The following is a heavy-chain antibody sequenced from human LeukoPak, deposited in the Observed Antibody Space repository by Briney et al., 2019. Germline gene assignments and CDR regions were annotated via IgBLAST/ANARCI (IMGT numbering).Heavy chain of an antibody. J-gene: IGHJ4*02. CDR2: ISSSSSYI. CDR1: GFTFSSYS. V-gene: IGHV3-21*01. CDR3: ASGSTGGIAVAGTPEGY. D-gene: IGHD6-19*01. Sequence: GGSLRLSCAASGFTFSSYSMNWVRQAPGKGLEWVSSISSSSSYIYYADSVKGRFTISRDNAKNSLYLQMNSLRAEDTAVYYCASGSTGGIAVAGTPEGYWGQGTLVTVSS.